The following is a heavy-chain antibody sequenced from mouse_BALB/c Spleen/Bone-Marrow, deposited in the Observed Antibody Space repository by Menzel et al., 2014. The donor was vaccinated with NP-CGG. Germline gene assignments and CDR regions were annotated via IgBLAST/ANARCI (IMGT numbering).Heavy chain of an antibody. CDR2: IYPGDGDT. Sequence: VQLQQSGPELVKPGASVKISCKASGYAFSSSWMSWVKQRPGQGLEWIGRIYPGDGDTNYNGKFKGKATLTADKSSSTAYMQLSSLTSVDSAVYFCARHYLYYFDYWGQGTTLTVSS. V-gene: IGHV1-82*01. D-gene: IGHD5-5*01. CDR1: GYAFSSSW. CDR3: ARHYLYYFDY. J-gene: IGHJ2*01.